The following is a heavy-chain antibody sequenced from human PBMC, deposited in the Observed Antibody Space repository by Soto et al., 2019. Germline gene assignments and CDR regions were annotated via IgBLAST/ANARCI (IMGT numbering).Heavy chain of an antibody. V-gene: IGHV4-30-2*01. CDR1: GGSISSGGYS. CDR3: ARAVAGRYYFDY. D-gene: IGHD6-19*01. CDR2: TYHSGST. J-gene: IGHJ4*02. Sequence: QLQLQDSGSGLVKPSQTLSLTCAVSGGSISSGGYSWSWIRQPPGKGLEWIGYTYHSGSTYYNPSLKSRVTISVDRSKNQFSLKLSSVTAADTAVYYCARAVAGRYYFDYWGQGTLVTVSS.